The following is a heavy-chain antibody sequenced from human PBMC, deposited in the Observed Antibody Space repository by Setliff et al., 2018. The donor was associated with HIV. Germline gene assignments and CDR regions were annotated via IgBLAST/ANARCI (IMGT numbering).Heavy chain of an antibody. J-gene: IGHJ3*02. Sequence: GGSLRLSCAASGFTFDDYAMHWGRQSTGKGLEWVAGITWDSKRIAYADSVKGRFTISRDNSKSTVDLQMTSLTAEDTAVYYCVKDGDYRNGDYDAFDIWGQGTMVTVSS. CDR3: VKDGDYRNGDYDAFDI. CDR1: GFTFDDYA. D-gene: IGHD4-17*01. V-gene: IGHV3-9*01. CDR2: ITWDSKRI.